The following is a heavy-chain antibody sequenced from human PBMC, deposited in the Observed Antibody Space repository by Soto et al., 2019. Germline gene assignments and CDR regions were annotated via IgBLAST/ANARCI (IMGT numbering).Heavy chain of an antibody. CDR2: ISGSGGST. D-gene: IGHD2-2*01. CDR1: GFTFSSYA. CDR3: AKSLDLIVVVPAGDP. Sequence: PGGSLRLSCAASGFTFSSYAISWVRQAPGKGLEWVSAISGSGGSTYYADSVKGRFTISRDNSKNTLYLQMNSLRAEDTAVYYCAKSLDLIVVVPAGDPWGQGTLVTVSS. J-gene: IGHJ5*02. V-gene: IGHV3-23*01.